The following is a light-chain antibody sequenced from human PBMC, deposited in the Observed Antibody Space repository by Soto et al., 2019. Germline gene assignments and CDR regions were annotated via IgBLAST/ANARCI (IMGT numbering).Light chain of an antibody. CDR1: SSDFGDYNY. V-gene: IGLV2-14*01. CDR3: SSYTTSNTWL. J-gene: IGLJ3*02. Sequence: QSALTQPASVSGXXXXSITXSCTGTSSDFGDYNYVSWYQQHPGKAPKLMVWGVSNRPSGVSNRFSASKSGNTASLTISGLQAEDEADYYCSSYTTSNTWLFGGGTKLTVL. CDR2: GVS.